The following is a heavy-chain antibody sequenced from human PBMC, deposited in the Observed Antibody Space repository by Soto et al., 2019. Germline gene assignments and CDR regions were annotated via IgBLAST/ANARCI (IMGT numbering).Heavy chain of an antibody. CDR3: ASRLGEGATIYDY. D-gene: IGHD1-26*01. CDR2: IYYSGST. J-gene: IGHJ4*02. CDR1: GGSISSSSYY. V-gene: IGHV4-39*01. Sequence: SETLSLTCTVSGGSISSSSYYWGWIRQPPGKGLEWIGSIYYSGSTYYNPSLKSRVTISVDTSKXXXXXXXXXXTAADTAVYYCASRLGEGATIYDYWGQGTLVTVSS.